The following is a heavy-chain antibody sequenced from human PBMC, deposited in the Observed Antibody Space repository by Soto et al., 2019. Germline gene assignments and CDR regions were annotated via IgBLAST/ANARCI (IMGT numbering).Heavy chain of an antibody. CDR3: ARIEYSSALRYYYGMDV. D-gene: IGHD6-6*01. J-gene: IGHJ6*02. Sequence: PGESLKISCTVSGYSFTRYWIGWVRQMPGKGLEWMGIIYPGDSDTRYSPSFQGQVTISADKSISTAYLQWSSLKASDTAMYYCARIEYSSALRYYYGMDVWGQGTTVTVSS. CDR1: GYSFTRYW. V-gene: IGHV5-51*01. CDR2: IYPGDSDT.